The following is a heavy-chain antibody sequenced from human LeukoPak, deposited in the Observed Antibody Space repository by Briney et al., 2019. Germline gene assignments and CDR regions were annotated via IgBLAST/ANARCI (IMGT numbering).Heavy chain of an antibody. J-gene: IGHJ4*02. CDR2: ISGSGGST. CDR1: GFTFDDYA. D-gene: IGHD2-2*01. Sequence: GRSLRLSCAASGFTFDDYAMHWVRQAPGKGLEWVSGISGSGGSTYYADCVKGRFTISRDNSKNTLFLQMNSLRAEDTAVYYCAKDLGYCSSFSCPFDYWGQGTLVTVSS. CDR3: AKDLGYCSSFSCPFDY. V-gene: IGHV3-23*01.